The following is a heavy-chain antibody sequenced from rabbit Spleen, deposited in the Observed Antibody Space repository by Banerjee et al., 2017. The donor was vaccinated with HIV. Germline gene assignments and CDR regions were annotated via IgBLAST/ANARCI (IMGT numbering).Heavy chain of an antibody. D-gene: IGHD4-1*01. V-gene: IGHV1S45*01. CDR3: ARETSSGWGVGSFYFNL. CDR1: GFSFSSSYW. J-gene: IGHJ4*01. Sequence: QEQLEESGGDLVKPEGSLTLTCTASGFSFSSSYWVCWVRQAPGKGLEWIACIYGGNNGRTYYASWAKGRFTISKTSSTTVTLQMTSLTAADTATYFCARETSSGWGVGSFYFNLWGPWT. CDR2: IYGGNNGRT.